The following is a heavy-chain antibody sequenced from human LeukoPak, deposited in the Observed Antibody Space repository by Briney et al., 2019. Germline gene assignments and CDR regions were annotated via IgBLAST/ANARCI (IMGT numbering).Heavy chain of an antibody. Sequence: GGSLRLSCAASEFTFGSYWMHWVRQAPGKGLVWVSRINSDGSSTNYADSVKGRFTISRDNAKNTLYLQMNSLRAKDTAVYYCARDRNWKPDYWGQGTLVTVSS. CDR3: ARDRNWKPDY. V-gene: IGHV3-74*01. CDR1: EFTFGSYW. D-gene: IGHD1-20*01. CDR2: INSDGSST. J-gene: IGHJ4*02.